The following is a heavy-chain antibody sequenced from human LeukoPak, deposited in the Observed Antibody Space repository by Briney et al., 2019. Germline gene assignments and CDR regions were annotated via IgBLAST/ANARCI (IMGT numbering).Heavy chain of an antibody. CDR2: IKQDGSEK. V-gene: IGHV3-7*01. Sequence: GGSLRLSCAASGFTFSSYWMSWVRQAPGKGLEWVANIKQDGSEKYYVDSVKGRFTISRGNAKNSLYLQMNSLRAEDTAVYYCARDPSDYYGSGSYALHYFDYWGQGTLVTASS. D-gene: IGHD3-10*01. CDR3: ARDPSDYYGSGSYALHYFDY. CDR1: GFTFSSYW. J-gene: IGHJ4*02.